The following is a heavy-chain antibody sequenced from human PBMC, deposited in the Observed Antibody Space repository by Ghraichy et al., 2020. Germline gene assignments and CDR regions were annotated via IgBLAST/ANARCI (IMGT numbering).Heavy chain of an antibody. V-gene: IGHV4-59*08. D-gene: IGHD3-22*01. CDR2: IYYSGST. Sequence: SETLSLTCTVSGGSISSYYWSWIRQPPGKGLEWIGYIYYSGSTNYNPSLKSRVTISLDTSKNQFSLKLSSVTAADTAVYYCARRSASGSATWFDPWGQGTLVTVSS. CDR3: ARRSASGSATWFDP. J-gene: IGHJ5*02. CDR1: GGSISSYY.